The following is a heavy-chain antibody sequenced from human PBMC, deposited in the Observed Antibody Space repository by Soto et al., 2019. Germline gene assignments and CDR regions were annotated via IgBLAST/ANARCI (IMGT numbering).Heavy chain of an antibody. J-gene: IGHJ4*02. Sequence: GESLKISCKGSGYSFAGYWITWVRQKPGKGLEWMGRMDPSDSQTYYSPSFRGHVTISVTKSITTVFLQWSSLRASDTAMYYCARQIYDSDTGPNFQYYFDSWGQGTPVTVSS. CDR3: ARQIYDSDTGPNFQYYFDS. V-gene: IGHV5-10-1*01. D-gene: IGHD3-22*01. CDR1: GYSFAGYW. CDR2: MDPSDSQT.